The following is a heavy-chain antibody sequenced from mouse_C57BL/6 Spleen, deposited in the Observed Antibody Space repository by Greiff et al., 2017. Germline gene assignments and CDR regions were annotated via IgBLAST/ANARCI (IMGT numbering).Heavy chain of an antibody. CDR3: ARHDPSGSFDY. Sequence: EVKLQESGGGLVQPGGSLKLSCAASGFTFSDYYMYWVRQTPEKRLEWVAYISNGGGSTYYPDTVKGRFTISRDNAKNTLYLQMSRLKSEDTAMYYCARHDPSGSFDYWGQGTTLTVSS. CDR2: ISNGGGST. V-gene: IGHV5-12*01. CDR1: GFTFSDYY. D-gene: IGHD4-1*01. J-gene: IGHJ2*01.